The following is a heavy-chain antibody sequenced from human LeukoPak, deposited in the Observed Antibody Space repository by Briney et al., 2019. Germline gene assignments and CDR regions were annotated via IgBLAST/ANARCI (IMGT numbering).Heavy chain of an antibody. J-gene: IGHJ4*02. D-gene: IGHD6-13*01. Sequence: SETLSLTCTVSGGSIGIYYWSWIRQPPGKGLEWIGHIYSSGSTVYNPSLKSRVTISVDTSKIQFSLKLSSVTAADTAIYYCARQATSSNWPIYDYWGQGTLVTVSS. CDR1: GGSIGIYY. V-gene: IGHV4-59*08. CDR2: IYSSGST. CDR3: ARQATSSNWPIYDY.